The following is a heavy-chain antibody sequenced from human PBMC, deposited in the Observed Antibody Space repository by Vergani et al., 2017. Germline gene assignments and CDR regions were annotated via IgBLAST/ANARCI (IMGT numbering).Heavy chain of an antibody. D-gene: IGHD2-8*01. Sequence: QVQVVQSGAEVKKSGASVKVSCKASGYTFTSYDINWVRQATGQWLEWMGCMNPNSGNTGYAQKFHGRVTMTRNTSISTAYMELSSLRSEDTAVYYCARGRCTNGVCYFKDAFDIWGQGTMVTVSS. V-gene: IGHV1-8*01. J-gene: IGHJ3*02. CDR3: ARGRCTNGVCYFKDAFDI. CDR1: GYTFTSYD. CDR2: MNPNSGNT.